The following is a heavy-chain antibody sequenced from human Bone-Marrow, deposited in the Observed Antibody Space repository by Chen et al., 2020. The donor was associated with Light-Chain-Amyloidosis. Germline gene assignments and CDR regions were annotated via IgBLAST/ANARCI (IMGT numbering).Heavy chain of an antibody. D-gene: IGHD3-9*01. CDR2: SSGSCGIR. CDR3: AKDISYDDILPGYPADAFDI. CDR1: GFAFSSYA. V-gene: IGHV3-23*04. J-gene: IGHJ3*02. Sequence: EVQLVESGGGLLQRGGSLRLSCAASGFAFSSYAMSWVRQAPGKGLEWVSPSSGSCGIRYYGDAVKGRLTISRDNSKNALFLQMNSLRADDTAVYYCAKDISYDDILPGYPADAFDIWGQGTMVTGSS.